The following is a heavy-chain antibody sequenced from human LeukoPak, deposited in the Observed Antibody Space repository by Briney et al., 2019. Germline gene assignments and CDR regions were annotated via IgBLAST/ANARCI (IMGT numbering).Heavy chain of an antibody. CDR2: IYYSGST. D-gene: IGHD1-26*01. J-gene: IGHJ4*02. CDR3: AREVGAFDY. V-gene: IGHV4-59*01. CDR1: GGSISSEY. Sequence: KPSETLYLTGTVSGGSISSEYWSWIRQPPGKGLEWIGYIYYSGSTNYNPSLKSRVTISVDTSKNQFSLKLSSVTAADTAVYYCAREVGAFDYWGQGTLVTVSS.